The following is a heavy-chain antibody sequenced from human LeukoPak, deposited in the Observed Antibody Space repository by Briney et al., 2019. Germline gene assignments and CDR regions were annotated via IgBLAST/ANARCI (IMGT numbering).Heavy chain of an antibody. D-gene: IGHD1-26*01. CDR2: ISNSGSSI. Sequence: RPGGSLRLSCAASGFTFSDSYMTWIRQAPGKGLEWVSYISNSGSSIYYADSLKGRFTTSRDNAKNSLYLQMNSLRAEDTALYYCAKGGSSMTYYYYYMDVWGKGTTVTISS. CDR1: GFTFSDSY. V-gene: IGHV3-11*01. J-gene: IGHJ6*03. CDR3: AKGGSSMTYYYYYMDV.